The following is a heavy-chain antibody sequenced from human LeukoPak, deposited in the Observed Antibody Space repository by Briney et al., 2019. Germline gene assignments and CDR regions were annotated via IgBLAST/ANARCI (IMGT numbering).Heavy chain of an antibody. D-gene: IGHD3-3*01. CDR2: IYYSGST. CDR1: GGSISSYY. Sequence: SETLSLTCTVSGGSISSYYWSWIRQPPGKGLEWIGYIYYSGSTNYNPSLESRVTISVDTSKNQFSLKLSSVTAADTAVYYCARGRSSLLYYYYGMDVWGQGTTVTVSS. CDR3: ARGRSSLLYYYYGMDV. V-gene: IGHV4-59*01. J-gene: IGHJ6*02.